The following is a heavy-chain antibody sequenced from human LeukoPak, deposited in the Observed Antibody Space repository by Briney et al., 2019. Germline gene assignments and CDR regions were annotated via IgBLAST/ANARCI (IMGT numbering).Heavy chain of an antibody. V-gene: IGHV3-30*03. CDR1: GFTFSRSA. CDR2: ISHDGSNT. Sequence: GGSLRLSCAASGFTFSRSAVHWVRQAPGKGLEWVAVISHDGSNTDYTDSVKGRFTISRDNSKNTLYLQMNSLRAEDTAVYYCARGDILSSGLLAPFDSWGQGTLVTVSS. CDR3: ARGDILSSGLLAPFDS. D-gene: IGHD3-3*01. J-gene: IGHJ4*02.